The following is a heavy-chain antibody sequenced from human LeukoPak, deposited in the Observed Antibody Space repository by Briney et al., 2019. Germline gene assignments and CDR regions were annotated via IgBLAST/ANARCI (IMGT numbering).Heavy chain of an antibody. CDR2: IRSKANSYAT. D-gene: IGHD6-19*01. CDR3: ASYSSGWYPAR. J-gene: IGHJ4*02. V-gene: IGHV3-73*01. Sequence: GGSLRLSCAASGFTFSNYGMHWVRQASGKGLEWVGRIRSKANSYATAYAASVKGRFTISRDDSKNTAYLQMNSLKTEDTAVYYCASYSSGWYPARWGQGTLVTVSS. CDR1: GFTFSNYG.